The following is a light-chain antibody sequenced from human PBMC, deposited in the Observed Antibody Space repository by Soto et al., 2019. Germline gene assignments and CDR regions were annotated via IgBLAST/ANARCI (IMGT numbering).Light chain of an antibody. J-gene: IGLJ2*01. V-gene: IGLV1-51*01. CDR2: DNN. CDR1: SSNIGNNY. Sequence: QSVLTQPPSVSAAPGQKVTIPCSGSSSNIGNNYVSWYQQLPGTAPKLLIYDNNERPSGIPDRFSGSKSGTSATLGITGLQSGDEADYYCGTWDNSLSTGVFGGGTKLTVL. CDR3: GTWDNSLSTGV.